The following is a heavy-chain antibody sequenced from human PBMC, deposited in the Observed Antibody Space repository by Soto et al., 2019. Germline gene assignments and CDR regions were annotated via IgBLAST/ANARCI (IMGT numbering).Heavy chain of an antibody. Sequence: SQTLSVTWAISGNSFSSNSAAWNRIRLSPSRGLEWLARTYYRSRWYNDYAVSVRSRITVNPDTSKNQFSLQLTSVTPEDTAVYYCAGTTSHQWYYMDVWGKGTTVTVSS. CDR2: TYYRSRWYN. CDR3: AGTTSHQWYYMDV. J-gene: IGHJ6*03. D-gene: IGHD1-7*01. CDR1: GNSFSSNSAA. V-gene: IGHV6-1*01.